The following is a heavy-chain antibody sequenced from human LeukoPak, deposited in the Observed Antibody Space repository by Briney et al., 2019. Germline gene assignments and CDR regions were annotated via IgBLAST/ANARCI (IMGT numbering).Heavy chain of an antibody. Sequence: GGSLRLSCAASGFTFSSYAMHWVRQAPGKGLEYVSAISSNGGSTYYADSVKGRFTISRDNSRNTLHLQMSSLRVEDTAVYYCVKDSSSGSYFDYWGQGTLVTVSS. J-gene: IGHJ4*02. CDR1: GFTFSSYA. CDR2: ISSNGGST. D-gene: IGHD3-10*01. CDR3: VKDSSSGSYFDY. V-gene: IGHV3-64D*06.